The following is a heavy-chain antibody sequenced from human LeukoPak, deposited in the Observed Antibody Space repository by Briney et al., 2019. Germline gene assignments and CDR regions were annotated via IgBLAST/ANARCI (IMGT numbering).Heavy chain of an antibody. CDR3: AKDRPKYSSSSNYFDY. J-gene: IGHJ4*02. Sequence: GGSLRLSCAASGFTFSSYGMHWVRQAPGKGLEWVAFIQYDGSNKYYADSVKGRFTISRDNSKNTLYLQMNSLRAEDTAVYYCAKDRPKYSSSSNYFDYWGQGTLVTVSS. CDR1: GFTFSSYG. CDR2: IQYDGSNK. D-gene: IGHD6-6*01. V-gene: IGHV3-30*02.